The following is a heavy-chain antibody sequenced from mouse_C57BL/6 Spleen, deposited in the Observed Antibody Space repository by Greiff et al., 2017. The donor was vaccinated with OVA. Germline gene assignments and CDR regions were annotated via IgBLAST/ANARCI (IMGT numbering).Heavy chain of an antibody. V-gene: IGHV2-2*01. CDR1: GFSLTSYG. D-gene: IGHD2-5*01. Sequence: VQLKESGPGLVQPSQSLSITCTVSGFSLTSYGVHWVRQSPGKGLEWLGVIWSGGSTDYNAAFISRLSISKDNSKSQVFFKMNSLQADDTAIYYCARPAYYSNYFDYWGQGTTLTVSS. CDR2: IWSGGST. CDR3: ARPAYYSNYFDY. J-gene: IGHJ2*01.